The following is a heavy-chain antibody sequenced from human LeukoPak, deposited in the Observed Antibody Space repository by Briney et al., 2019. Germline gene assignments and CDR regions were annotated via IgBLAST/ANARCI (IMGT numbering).Heavy chain of an antibody. V-gene: IGHV4-34*01. CDR3: ARLKDYDSSGYPYWYFDL. Sequence: SETLSLTCAVYGGSFSGYYWCWIRQPPGKGLEWIGEINHSGSTNYNPSLKSRVTISVDTSKNQFSLKLSSVTAADTAVYYCARLKDYDSSGYPYWYFDLWGRGTLVTVSS. CDR1: GGSFSGYY. J-gene: IGHJ2*01. D-gene: IGHD3-22*01. CDR2: INHSGST.